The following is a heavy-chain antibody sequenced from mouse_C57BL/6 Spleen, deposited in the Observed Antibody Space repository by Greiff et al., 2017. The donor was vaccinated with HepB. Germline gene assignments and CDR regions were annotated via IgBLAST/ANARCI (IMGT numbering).Heavy chain of an antibody. CDR2: IYPSDSET. CDR1: GYTFTSYW. CDR3: ARGGNSYFDY. J-gene: IGHJ2*01. Sequence: QVQLQQPGAELVRPGSSVKLSCKASGYTFTSYWMDWVKQRPGQGLEWIGNIYPSDSETHYNQKFKDKATLTVDKSSSTAYMQLSSLTSEDSALYYCARGGNSYFDYGGQGTTLTVSS. V-gene: IGHV1-61*01.